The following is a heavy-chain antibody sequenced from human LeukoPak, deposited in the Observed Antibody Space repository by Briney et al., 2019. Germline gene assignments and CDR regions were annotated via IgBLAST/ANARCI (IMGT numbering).Heavy chain of an antibody. CDR3: SFYGAFYSGIDV. D-gene: IGHD3-10*01. CDR1: GGSIISYY. CDR2: IYYSGST. J-gene: IGHJ6*02. Sequence: SETLSLTCTVSGGSIISYYWSWIRPPPGKGLEWIGYIYYSGSTNYNPSLKSRVTISVDTSKNEFSLRLSSVTAADTAVYYCSFYGAFYSGIDVWGQGTTVTVSS. V-gene: IGHV4-59*08.